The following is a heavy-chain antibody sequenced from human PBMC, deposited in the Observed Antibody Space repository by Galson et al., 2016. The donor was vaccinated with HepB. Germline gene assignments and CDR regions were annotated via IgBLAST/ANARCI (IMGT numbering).Heavy chain of an antibody. J-gene: IGHJ4*02. CDR2: INQDGSET. Sequence: SLRLSCATSGFSLNMFWLSWVRQAPGKGLEWVANINQDGSETHYVDSVKGRFTISRDNAKDSLYLQVNSLRVEDTAVYYCARGRSHAYWGQGTPVTVSS. CDR1: GFSLNMFW. CDR3: ARGRSHAY. V-gene: IGHV3-7*01. D-gene: IGHD3-10*01.